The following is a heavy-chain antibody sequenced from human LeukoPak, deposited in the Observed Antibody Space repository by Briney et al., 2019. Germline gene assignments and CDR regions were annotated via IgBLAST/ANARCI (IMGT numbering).Heavy chain of an antibody. V-gene: IGHV4-59*01. CDR1: GGSISSYH. J-gene: IGHJ3*02. D-gene: IGHD5-12*01. CDR2: IYYSGST. CDR3: ARGNSGYDYAFDI. Sequence: PSETLSLTCTVSGGSISSYHWSSIRQPPGKGLEWIGFIYYSGSTNYNPSLKSRVIISVDTSKNQVSLKLSSVTAADTAVYYCARGNSGYDYAFDIWGQGTMVSVSS.